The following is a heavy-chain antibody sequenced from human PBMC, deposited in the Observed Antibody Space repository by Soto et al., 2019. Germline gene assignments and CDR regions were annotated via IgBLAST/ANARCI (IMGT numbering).Heavy chain of an antibody. D-gene: IGHD3-3*01. CDR1: GYSFTSYL. J-gene: IGHJ3*02. CDR3: ARSITIFGVARKDAFDI. CDR2: IYPGDSDT. Sequence: GESLKISCKGSGYSFTSYLIGWVRQMPGKGLEWMGIIYPGDSDTRYSPSFQGQVTISADKSISTAYLQWSSLKASDTAMYYCARSITIFGVARKDAFDIWGQGTMVTVSS. V-gene: IGHV5-51*01.